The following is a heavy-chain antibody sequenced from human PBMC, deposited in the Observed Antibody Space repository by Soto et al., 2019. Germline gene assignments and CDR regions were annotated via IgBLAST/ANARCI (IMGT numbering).Heavy chain of an antibody. V-gene: IGHV1-2*04. CDR1: GYTFTGYY. CDR3: ARAFAKSGGYCSGGSCYSFDY. J-gene: IGHJ4*02. CDR2: INPNSGGT. Sequence: ASVKVSCKASGYTFTGYYMHWVRQAPGQGLEWMGWINPNSGGTNYAQKFQGWVTMTRDTSISTAYMELSRLSSDDTAVYYCARAFAKSGGYCSGGSCYSFDYWGQGTLVTVSS. D-gene: IGHD2-15*01.